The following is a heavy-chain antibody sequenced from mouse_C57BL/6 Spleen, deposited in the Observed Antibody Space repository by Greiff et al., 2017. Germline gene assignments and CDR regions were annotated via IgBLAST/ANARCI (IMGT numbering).Heavy chain of an antibody. CDR2: IYPGSGNT. D-gene: IGHD2-5*01. J-gene: IGHJ4*01. CDR3: ARYSNYVYAMDY. CDR1: GYTFTDYY. Sequence: VQLQQSGAELVRPGASVKLSCKASGYTFTDYYINWVKQRPGQGLEWIARIYPGSGNTYYNEKFKGKATLTAEKSSSTAYMQLSSLTSEDSAVYFCARYSNYVYAMDYWGQGTSVTVSS. V-gene: IGHV1-76*01.